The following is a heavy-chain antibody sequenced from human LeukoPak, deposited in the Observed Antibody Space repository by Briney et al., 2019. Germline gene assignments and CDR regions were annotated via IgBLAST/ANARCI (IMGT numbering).Heavy chain of an antibody. Sequence: SETLSLTCAVYGGSFSGYYWSWIRQPPGKGLEWIGEINHSGSTNYNPSLKSRVTISVDTSKNQFSLKLSSVTAADTAVYYCARVLKGRAPFDYWGQGTLVTVSS. CDR3: ARVLKGRAPFDY. V-gene: IGHV4-34*01. CDR2: INHSGST. J-gene: IGHJ4*02. CDR1: GGSFSGYY.